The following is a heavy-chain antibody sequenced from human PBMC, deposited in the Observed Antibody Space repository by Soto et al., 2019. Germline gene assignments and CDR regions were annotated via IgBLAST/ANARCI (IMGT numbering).Heavy chain of an antibody. Sequence: QVQLVQSGAEVKKPGSSVKVSCKASGGTFSSYAISWVRQAPGQGLEWMGGIIPIFGTANYAQKFKGRVTITADESTSTAYMEVCSLTSEDTAVYYCARVTTKDNNWSHPSFQRTLVTVSS. CDR2: IIPIFGTA. CDR1: GGTFSSYA. V-gene: IGHV1-69*01. D-gene: IGHD2-8*01. J-gene: IGHJ5*02. CDR3: ARVTTKDNNWSHP.